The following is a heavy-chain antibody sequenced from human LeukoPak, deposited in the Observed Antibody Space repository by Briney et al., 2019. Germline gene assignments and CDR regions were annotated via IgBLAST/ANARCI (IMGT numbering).Heavy chain of an antibody. CDR3: AKERNWYSDL. CDR2: IWYDGSNK. CDR1: GFTFSSYG. V-gene: IGHV3-33*03. J-gene: IGHJ2*01. Sequence: GGSLRLSCAASGFTFSSYGMHWVRQAPGKGLEWVAVIWYDGSNKYYADSVKGRFTISRDNAKNSLYLQMNSLRAEDTALYYCAKERNWYSDLWGRGTLVTVSS.